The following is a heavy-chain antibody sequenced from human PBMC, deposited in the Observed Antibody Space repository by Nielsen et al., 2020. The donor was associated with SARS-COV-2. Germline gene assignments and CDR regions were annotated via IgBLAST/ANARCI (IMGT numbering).Heavy chain of an antibody. V-gene: IGHV1-46*01. J-gene: IGHJ4*02. CDR2: INSSGGRT. CDR1: VYTFTSHY. Sequence: ASLKVSCKPSVYTFTSHYVHCVRQAPGQWLEWLLLINSSGGRTIYAQMFQGRVTVTRDTSTSTVYMELSSLRSEDTAVYYCARGGLVVVGSFDYWGQGTLVTVSS. D-gene: IGHD2-15*01. CDR3: ARGGLVVVGSFDY.